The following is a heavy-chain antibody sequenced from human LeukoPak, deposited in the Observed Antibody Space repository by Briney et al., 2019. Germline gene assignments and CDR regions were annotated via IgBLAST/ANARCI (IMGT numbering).Heavy chain of an antibody. J-gene: IGHJ4*02. V-gene: IGHV4-39*07. D-gene: IGHD6-6*01. CDR2: IYLSGRI. Sequence: TLSLSCTVSVGALSSSSYYWGWIRHPPGKGLEWMGSIYLSGRIYYNPSLKSRVTISVDTSKHQFSLKLSSVTAADTAVYYCARGVARSSKFHFSYYFDYWGQGTLVTVSS. CDR3: ARGVARSSKFHFSYYFDY. CDR1: VGALSSSSYY.